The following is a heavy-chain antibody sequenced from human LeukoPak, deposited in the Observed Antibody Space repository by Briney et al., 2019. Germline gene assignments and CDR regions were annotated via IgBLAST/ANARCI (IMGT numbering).Heavy chain of an antibody. V-gene: IGHV4-59*08. CDR2: IYYSGST. CDR1: GGSISSYY. J-gene: IGHJ5*02. D-gene: IGHD3-22*01. Sequence: SETLSLTCTASGGSISSYYWSWIPQPPGKGLEWIGYIYYSGSTNYNPSLKSRVTISVDTSKNQFSLKLSSVTAADTAVYYCARRPYEGRFDPWGQGTLVTVSS. CDR3: ARRPYEGRFDP.